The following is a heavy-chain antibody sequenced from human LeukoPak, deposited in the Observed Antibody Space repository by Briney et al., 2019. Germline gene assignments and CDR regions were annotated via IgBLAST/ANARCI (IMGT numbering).Heavy chain of an antibody. D-gene: IGHD6-13*01. CDR2: IHTSGST. V-gene: IGHV4-61*02. CDR3: ARDIELGHFDY. Sequence: SQTLSLTCTVSGGSISSGSYYWSWIRQPAGKGLEWIGRIHTSGSTNYNPSLKSRVTISVDTSKNQFSLKLSSVTAADTAVYYCARDIELGHFDYWGQGTLVTVSS. CDR1: GGSISSGSYY. J-gene: IGHJ4*02.